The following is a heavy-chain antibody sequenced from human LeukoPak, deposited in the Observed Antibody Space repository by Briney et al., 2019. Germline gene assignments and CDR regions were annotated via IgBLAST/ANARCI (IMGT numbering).Heavy chain of an antibody. V-gene: IGHV3-30*03. D-gene: IGHD6-19*01. CDR3: ARDAGYSSGWYAY. CDR2: ISYDGSNK. J-gene: IGHJ4*02. CDR1: GFTFSSYG. Sequence: PGGSLRLSCAASGFTFSSYGMHWVRQAPGKGLEWVAVISYDGSNKYYADSVKGRFTISRDNSKNTLYLQMNSLRAEDTAVYYCARDAGYSSGWYAYWGQGTLVTVSS.